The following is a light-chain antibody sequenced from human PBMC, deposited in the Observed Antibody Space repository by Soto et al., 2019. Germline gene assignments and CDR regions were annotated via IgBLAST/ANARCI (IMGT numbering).Light chain of an antibody. CDR2: GAS. CDR3: LQYGSSPWT. CDR1: QSVSSSY. V-gene: IGKV3-20*01. J-gene: IGKJ1*01. Sequence: EIVLTQSPGTLSLSPGERVTLSCRASQSVSSSYLAWYQQRPGQAPRLLIYGASSRATGIPDRFSGSGSGTDFTLTISRLEPEDFAVYYCLQYGSSPWTFGQGTKVEIK.